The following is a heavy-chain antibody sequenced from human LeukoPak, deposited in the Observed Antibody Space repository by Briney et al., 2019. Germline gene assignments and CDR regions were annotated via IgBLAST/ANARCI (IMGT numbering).Heavy chain of an antibody. CDR1: GGSISSSNW. D-gene: IGHD6-13*01. CDR2: IYHGGST. J-gene: IGHJ4*02. CDR3: AKARGAAIGTWYFDY. Sequence: SETLSLTCAVSGGSISSSNWWSWVRQPPGKGLEWIGEIYHGGSTNYNPSLKSRVAMSVDRSRNQFSLQLSSVTAADTAVYYCAKARGAAIGTWYFDYWGQGTLVTVSS. V-gene: IGHV4-4*02.